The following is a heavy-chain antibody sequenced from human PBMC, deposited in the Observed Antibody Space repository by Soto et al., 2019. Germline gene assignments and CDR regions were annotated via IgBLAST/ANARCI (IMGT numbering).Heavy chain of an antibody. Sequence: SVKVSCKASGGTFSSYAISWVRQAPGQGLEWMGGIIPIFGTANYAQKFQGRVTITADESTSTAYTELSSLRSEDTAVYYCARVPRDGYNNGDYYYGMDVWGQGTTVTVSS. V-gene: IGHV1-69*13. D-gene: IGHD2-8*01. CDR1: GGTFSSYA. CDR2: IIPIFGTA. J-gene: IGHJ6*02. CDR3: ARVPRDGYNNGDYYYGMDV.